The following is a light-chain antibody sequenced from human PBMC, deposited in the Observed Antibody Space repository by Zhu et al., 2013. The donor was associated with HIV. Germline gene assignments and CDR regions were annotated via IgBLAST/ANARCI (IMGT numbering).Light chain of an antibody. V-gene: IGKV2-28*01. CDR3: MQALQTPLT. CDR1: QSLLHSDGYNY. J-gene: IGKJ4*01. CDR2: LGS. Sequence: DIVMTQTPLSLSVTPGEPASISCRSSQSLLHSDGYNYLDWYLQKPGQSPQLLIYLGSNRASGVPARFSGSGSGTDFTLKISRVEAEDVGIYYCMQALQTPLTFGGGTKVEIK.